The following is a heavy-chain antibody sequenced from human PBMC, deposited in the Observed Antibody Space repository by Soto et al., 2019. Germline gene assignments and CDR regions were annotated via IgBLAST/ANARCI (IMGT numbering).Heavy chain of an antibody. CDR1: GGSFSGYY. J-gene: IGHJ4*02. D-gene: IGHD4-17*01. CDR3: ARNHYGDRSLFAY. Sequence: QVQLQQWGAGLLKPSETLSLTCAVYGGSFSGYYWSWIRQPPGKGLEWIGEINHSGSTNYNPSLKSRVTISVDTSMNQFSMKLSSVTAADTAVYYCARNHYGDRSLFAYWGQGTLVTVSS. CDR2: INHSGST. V-gene: IGHV4-34*01.